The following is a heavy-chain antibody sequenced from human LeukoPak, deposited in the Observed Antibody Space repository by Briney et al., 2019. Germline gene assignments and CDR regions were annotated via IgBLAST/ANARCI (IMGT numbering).Heavy chain of an antibody. V-gene: IGHV3-23*01. Sequence: GGSLRLSCAASGFTFSSYAMSWVRQAPGKGLEWVSAISGGGGSTYYADSVKGRFTISRDNSRNTLYLQMNSLRAEDTAVYYCAKVPQWLVLDYFDYWGQGTLVTVSS. CDR1: GFTFSSYA. CDR3: AKVPQWLVLDYFDY. D-gene: IGHD6-19*01. J-gene: IGHJ4*02. CDR2: ISGGGGST.